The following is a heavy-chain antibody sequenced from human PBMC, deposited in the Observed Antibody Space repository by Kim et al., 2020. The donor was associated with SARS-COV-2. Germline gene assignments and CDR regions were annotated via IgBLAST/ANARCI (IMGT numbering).Heavy chain of an antibody. J-gene: IGHJ2*01. Sequence: GGSLRLSCAASGFTFSSYAMHWVRQAPGKGLEYVSAISSNGGSTYYANSVKGRFTISRDNSKNTLYLQMGSLRAEDMAVYYCARDYDSSGYYYNWYFDLWGRGTLVTVSS. CDR1: GFTFSSYA. CDR3: ARDYDSSGYYYNWYFDL. D-gene: IGHD3-22*01. V-gene: IGHV3-64*01. CDR2: ISSNGGST.